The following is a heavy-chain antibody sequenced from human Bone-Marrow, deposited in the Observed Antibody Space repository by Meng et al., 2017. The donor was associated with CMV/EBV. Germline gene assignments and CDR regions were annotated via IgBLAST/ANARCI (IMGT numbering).Heavy chain of an antibody. V-gene: IGHV3-30*03. CDR2: ISYDGSTK. CDR3: ARARFDSSGFFSVNDAFDI. D-gene: IGHD3-22*01. CDR1: GFFFGSFW. Sequence: SLKISCEAAGFFFGSFWMTWVRQAPGKGLEWVADISYDGSTKYYADSVKGRFTISRDNSKNTLYLQMNSLRAEDTAVYYCARARFDSSGFFSVNDAFDIWGQGTMVTVSS. J-gene: IGHJ3*02.